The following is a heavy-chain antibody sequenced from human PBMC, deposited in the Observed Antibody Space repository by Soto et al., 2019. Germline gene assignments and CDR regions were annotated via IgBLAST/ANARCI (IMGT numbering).Heavy chain of an antibody. CDR1: GFTFSAHE. Sequence: PGGSLRLSCVASGFTFSAHEMNWVRQAPGEGLEWISYISGSGTAEYYADSVKGRFSISGDNAQNTPYLQMNGLKVEDTGIYYCAREGVYWGQGTLVTVSS. CDR2: ISGSGTAE. J-gene: IGHJ4*02. V-gene: IGHV3-48*03. D-gene: IGHD2-8*01. CDR3: AREGVY.